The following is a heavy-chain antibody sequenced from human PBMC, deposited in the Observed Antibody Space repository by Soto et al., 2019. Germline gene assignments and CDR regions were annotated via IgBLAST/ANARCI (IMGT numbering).Heavy chain of an antibody. CDR1: GFTVSSNY. Sequence: GGSLRLSCAASGFTVSSNYMSWLRQAPGKGLEWVSVLYSGGSTYYADSVKGRFTISRHDSNNTLFLQMNSLRADETAVYCCGRAAGGLGLGYRAVWAKGTRVTV. D-gene: IGHD3-10*01. CDR3: GRAAGGLGLGYRAV. J-gene: IGHJ6*03. V-gene: IGHV3-53*04. CDR2: LYSGGST.